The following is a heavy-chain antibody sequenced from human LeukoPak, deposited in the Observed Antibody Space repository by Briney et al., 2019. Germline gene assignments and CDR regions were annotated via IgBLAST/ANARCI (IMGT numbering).Heavy chain of an antibody. CDR3: ARALDCTNGVCFGDDAFDI. J-gene: IGHJ3*02. CDR2: IIPIDGVE. V-gene: IGHV1-69*02. CDR1: GGTSSSYT. D-gene: IGHD2-8*01. Sequence: VKVSCKASGGTSSSYTISWVRQAPGQGLEWMGRIIPIDGVENYAQKFQGRVTITADKLTSTAYMELSSLRSEDTAEYYCARALDCTNGVCFGDDAFDIWGQGTMVTVSS.